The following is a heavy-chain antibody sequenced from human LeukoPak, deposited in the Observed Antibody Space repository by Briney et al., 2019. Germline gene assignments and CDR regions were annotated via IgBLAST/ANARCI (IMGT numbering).Heavy chain of an antibody. CDR1: GGSIGSSSYY. CDR2: IYYSGST. Sequence: SETLSLTCTVSGGSIGSSSYYWGWIRQPPGKGLEWIGSIYYSGSTYYNPSLKSRVTISVDTSKNQFSLKLSSVTAADTAVYYCARRHGSGWTDNWFDPWGQGTLVTVSS. CDR3: ARRHGSGWTDNWFDP. J-gene: IGHJ5*02. V-gene: IGHV4-39*01. D-gene: IGHD6-19*01.